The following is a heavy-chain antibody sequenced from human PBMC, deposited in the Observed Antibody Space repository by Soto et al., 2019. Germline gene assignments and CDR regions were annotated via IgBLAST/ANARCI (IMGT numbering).Heavy chain of an antibody. D-gene: IGHD2-21*01. V-gene: IGHV4-34*01. CDR3: ARGPPLLEYCGGGSCFPSFDY. J-gene: IGHJ4*02. CDR2: INHSGST. Sequence: PSETLSLTCAVYGWSFSGYYWSWIRQPPGKGLEWIGEINHSGSTNYNPSLESRVTISVDTSKNQFSLKLSSVTAADTAVYYCARGPPLLEYCGGGSCFPSFDYWGKATLVT. CDR1: GWSFSGYY.